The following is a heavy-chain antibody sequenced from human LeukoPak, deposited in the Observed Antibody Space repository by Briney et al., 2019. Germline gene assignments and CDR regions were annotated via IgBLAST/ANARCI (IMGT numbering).Heavy chain of an antibody. CDR2: INHSGST. Sequence: PSETLSLTCAVYGGSFSGYYWSWIRQPPGKGLEWIGEINHSGSTNYNPSLKSRVTISVDKSKNQFSLKLSSVTAADTAVYYCARASAAAGNDAFDIWGQGTMVTVSS. CDR1: GGSFSGYY. CDR3: ARASAAAGNDAFDI. D-gene: IGHD6-13*01. J-gene: IGHJ3*02. V-gene: IGHV4-34*01.